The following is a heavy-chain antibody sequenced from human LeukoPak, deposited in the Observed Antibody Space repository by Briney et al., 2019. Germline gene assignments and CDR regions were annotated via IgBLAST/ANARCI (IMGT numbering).Heavy chain of an antibody. CDR1: GYTFTGCY. CDR2: INPNSGGT. V-gene: IGHV1-2*02. J-gene: IGHJ3*02. Sequence: GASVKVSCKASGYTFTGCYMHWVRQAPGQGLDWMGWINPNSGGTNYAQRFQGRVTMTRDTSISTAYMELSRLRSDDTAVYYCARVWKDYGEMNAFDIWGQGTMVTVSS. CDR3: ARVWKDYGEMNAFDI. D-gene: IGHD4-17*01.